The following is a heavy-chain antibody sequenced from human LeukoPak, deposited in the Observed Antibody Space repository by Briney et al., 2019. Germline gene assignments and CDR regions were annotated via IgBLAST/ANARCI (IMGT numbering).Heavy chain of an antibody. J-gene: IGHJ2*01. CDR3: ARAFLWFGELYVAHWYFDL. CDR1: GFNFDSYS. CDR2: SNSGSSYK. Sequence: PGGSLRLSCAASGFNFDSYSMIWVRQAPGKGLEWVSSSNSGSSYKNYADSVKGRFTISRDNAKNSLFLQMNSLRAEDTAVYYCARAFLWFGELYVAHWYFDLWGRGTLVTVSS. V-gene: IGHV3-21*01. D-gene: IGHD3-10*01.